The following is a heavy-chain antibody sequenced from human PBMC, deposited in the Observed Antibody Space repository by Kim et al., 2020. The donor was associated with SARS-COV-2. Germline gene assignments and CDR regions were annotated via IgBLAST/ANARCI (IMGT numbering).Heavy chain of an antibody. J-gene: IGHJ4*02. D-gene: IGHD6-13*01. Sequence: NPSLNTQVTLAVDTSKTQLSLKLSSVTAADTAVSYCARALYSSSWLFDYWGQGTLVTVSS. CDR3: ARALYSSSWLFDY. V-gene: IGHV4-59*12.